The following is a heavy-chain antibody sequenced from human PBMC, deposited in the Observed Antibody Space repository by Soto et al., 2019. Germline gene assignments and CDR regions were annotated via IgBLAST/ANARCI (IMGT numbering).Heavy chain of an antibody. J-gene: IGHJ4*02. D-gene: IGHD3-3*01. CDR2: IQYTGTT. CDR3: AAWDYDFWSGYPRTFDY. Sequence: SETLSLTCTVSGGSISNNYWTWIRQPPGKGLEWIRYIQYTGTTNYNPSLRSRVSMSVDMSKNQFSLNLGSVTAADTAVYYCAAWDYDFWSGYPRTFDYWGQGTLVTVSS. V-gene: IGHV4-59*01. CDR1: GGSISNNY.